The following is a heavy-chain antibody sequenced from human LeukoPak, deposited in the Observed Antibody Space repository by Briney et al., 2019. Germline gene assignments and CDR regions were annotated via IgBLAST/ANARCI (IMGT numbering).Heavy chain of an antibody. CDR2: INPSGGST. CDR1: GYTFTSYY. V-gene: IGHV1-46*01. J-gene: IGHJ5*02. CDR3: AREEPYYHDSSGYRNWFDP. D-gene: IGHD3-22*01. Sequence: QVQLVQSGAEVKKPGASVKVSCKASGYTFTSYYMHWVRQAPGQGLEWMGIINPSGGSTSYAQKFQGRVTMTRDTSTSTVYMELSSLRSEDTAVYYCAREEPYYHDSSGYRNWFDPWGQGTLVTVSS.